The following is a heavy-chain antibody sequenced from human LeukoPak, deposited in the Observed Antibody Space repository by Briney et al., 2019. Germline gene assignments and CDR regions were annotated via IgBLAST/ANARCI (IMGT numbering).Heavy chain of an antibody. CDR1: GGSISSSSYY. V-gene: IGHV4-39*01. CDR3: ARGAPAPDYVWGSYRYEFDY. Sequence: SETLSLTCTVSGGSISSSSYYWGWIRQPPGKGLEWIGSIYYSGSTYYNPSLKSRVTISADTSKNQFSLKLSSVTAADTAVYYCARGAPAPDYVWGSYRYEFDYWGQGTLVTVSS. D-gene: IGHD3-16*02. J-gene: IGHJ4*02. CDR2: IYYSGST.